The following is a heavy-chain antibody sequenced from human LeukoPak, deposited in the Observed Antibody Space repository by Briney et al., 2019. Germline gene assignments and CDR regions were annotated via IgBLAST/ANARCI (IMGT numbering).Heavy chain of an antibody. CDR2: IYYSGST. J-gene: IGHJ5*02. CDR3: ARLSYYDFWSGYYTGQGWFDP. Sequence: SETLSLTCAVSGGSISSYYWSWIRQPPGKGLEWIGYIYYSGSTNYNPSLKSRVTISVDTSKNQFSLKLSSVTAADTAVYYCARLSYYDFWSGYYTGQGWFDPWGQGTLVTVSS. CDR1: GGSISSYY. D-gene: IGHD3-3*01. V-gene: IGHV4-59*08.